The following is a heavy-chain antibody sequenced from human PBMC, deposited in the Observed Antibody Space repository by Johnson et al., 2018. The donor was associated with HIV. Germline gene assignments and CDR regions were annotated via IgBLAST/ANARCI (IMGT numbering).Heavy chain of an antibody. D-gene: IGHD3-16*02. J-gene: IGHJ3*02. CDR3: ARGLMVTFGGGIVPYVFDI. Sequence: QVQLVESGGGVVQPGGSLRLSCETSGFTFSSYDMHWVRQAPGKGLEWVAFIRYDGTNKHFADSVKGRFTISRDNAKKSLYLQMNSLRAEDSALYYCARGLMVTFGGGIVPYVFDICGQGTMVTVSS. V-gene: IGHV3-30*02. CDR1: GFTFSSYD. CDR2: IRYDGTNK.